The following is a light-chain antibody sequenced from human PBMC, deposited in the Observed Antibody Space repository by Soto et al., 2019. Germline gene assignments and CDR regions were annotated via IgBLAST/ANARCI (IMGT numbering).Light chain of an antibody. Sequence: EIVLTQSPGTLSLSPGERATLSCRASQSVSSNYLAWYQQKPGQAPRLLIHNASSRATGIPDRFSGSGSGTDFTLTISRLEPEDFAVYYCQQYGSSPPRYTFGQGTKLEIK. V-gene: IGKV3-20*01. CDR2: NAS. CDR3: QQYGSSPPRYT. CDR1: QSVSSNY. J-gene: IGKJ2*01.